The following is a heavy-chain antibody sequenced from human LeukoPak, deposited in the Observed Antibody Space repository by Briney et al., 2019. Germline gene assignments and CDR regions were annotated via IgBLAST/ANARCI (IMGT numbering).Heavy chain of an antibody. D-gene: IGHD3-22*01. CDR1: GYSFTSYW. Sequence: GESLKISCKGSGYSFTSYWIGWVRQMPGKGLEWMGIIYPGDSDTRYSPSFQGQVTISADKSISTAYLQWSSLKASDTAMYYCARHQYYYDSSGYHYYFDYWGQGTLVTVSS. CDR2: IYPGDSDT. J-gene: IGHJ4*02. V-gene: IGHV5-51*01. CDR3: ARHQYYYDSSGYHYYFDY.